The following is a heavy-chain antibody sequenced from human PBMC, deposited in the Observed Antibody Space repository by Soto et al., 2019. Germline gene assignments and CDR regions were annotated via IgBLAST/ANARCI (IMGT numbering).Heavy chain of an antibody. Sequence: SGPTLVNPTQTLTLTCTFSGFSLSTSGMCVSWIRQPPGKALEWLARIDWDDDKYYSTSLKTRLTISKDTSKNQVVLTMTNMDPVDTATYYCARIGGSSYYFDYWGQGTLVTVSS. D-gene: IGHD6-6*01. V-gene: IGHV2-70*11. CDR1: GFSLSTSGMC. CDR3: ARIGGSSYYFDY. J-gene: IGHJ4*02. CDR2: IDWDDDK.